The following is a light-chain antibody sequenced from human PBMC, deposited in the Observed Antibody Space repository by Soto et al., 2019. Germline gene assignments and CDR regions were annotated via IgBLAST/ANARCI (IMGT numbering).Light chain of an antibody. Sequence: EIDLTQSPPIMSLSPGERATLSCRASQSVGSYLAWYQQKLGQAPRLLIYDASNRATGTPARFSGSGSGTDFTLTISSLEPDDFAVYYCQQRSDWPGTFGPGTKVDIK. CDR1: QSVGSY. J-gene: IGKJ1*01. CDR2: DAS. CDR3: QQRSDWPGT. V-gene: IGKV3-11*01.